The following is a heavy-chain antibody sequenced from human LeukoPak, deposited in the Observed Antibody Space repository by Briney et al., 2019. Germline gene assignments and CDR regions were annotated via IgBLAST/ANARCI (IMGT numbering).Heavy chain of an antibody. CDR1: GGSISSYY. Sequence: SETLSLTCTVSGGSISSYYWSWIWQPPGKGLEWIGYIYYSGTTNYNPSLKSRVTILVDTSKNQFSLNLSSVTAVDTAVYYCARRGIAAAGYDYWGQGTLVTVSS. CDR3: ARRGIAAAGYDY. D-gene: IGHD6-13*01. J-gene: IGHJ4*02. V-gene: IGHV4-59*08. CDR2: IYYSGTT.